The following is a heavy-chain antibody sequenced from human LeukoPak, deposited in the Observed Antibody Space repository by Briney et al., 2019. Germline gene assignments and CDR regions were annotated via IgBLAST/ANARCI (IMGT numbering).Heavy chain of an antibody. Sequence: SETLSLTCAVYGGSFSASYWSWIRQTPGKGLEWIGEINHSGSTNYNPSLKSRVTISVDTFKNQFSLSLSSVTAADTAVYFCASLLGDKWGQGTLVTVSS. CDR1: GGSFSASY. CDR3: ASLLGDK. CDR2: INHSGST. J-gene: IGHJ4*02. D-gene: IGHD3-10*01. V-gene: IGHV4-34*01.